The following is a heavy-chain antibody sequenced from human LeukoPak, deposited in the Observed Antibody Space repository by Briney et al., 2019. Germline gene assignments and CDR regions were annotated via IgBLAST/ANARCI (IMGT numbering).Heavy chain of an antibody. Sequence: GGSLRLSCAASGFIFSNYAMRWVRQAPGKEPEWLSGVSPPGGGTYYADSVKGRFTISRDDSKNTLFLQMNSLRPEDTAMYYCAKGRRYNLLTGYYVSEVDPWGQGTLVTVSS. D-gene: IGHD3-9*01. CDR3: AKGRRYNLLTGYYVSEVDP. CDR2: VSPPGGGT. J-gene: IGHJ5*02. V-gene: IGHV3-23*01. CDR1: GFIFSNYA.